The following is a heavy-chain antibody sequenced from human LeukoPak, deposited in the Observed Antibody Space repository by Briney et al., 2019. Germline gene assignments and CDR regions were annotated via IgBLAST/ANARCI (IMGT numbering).Heavy chain of an antibody. CDR3: ARVEGFLRDFSPFDI. V-gene: IGHV4-59*01. Sequence: PSETLSLTCTVSGGSISSYYWSWIRQPPGKGLEWIGYIHYSGSTNYNPSLKSRVTISVDTSKNQFSLKLSSVTAADTAVYYCARVEGFLRDFSPFDIWGQGTMVTVSS. J-gene: IGHJ3*02. CDR2: IHYSGST. D-gene: IGHD3-10*01. CDR1: GGSISSYY.